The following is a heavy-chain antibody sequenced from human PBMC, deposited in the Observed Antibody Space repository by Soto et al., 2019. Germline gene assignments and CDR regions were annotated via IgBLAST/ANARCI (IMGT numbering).Heavy chain of an antibody. D-gene: IGHD3-22*01. CDR1: GGTFSSYA. V-gene: IGHV1-69*13. Sequence: GASVKVSCKASGGTFSSYAISWVRQAPGQGLEWMGGIIPIFGTANYAQKFQGRVTITADESTSTAYTELSSLRSEDTAVYYCARSHIVVALGEAWGQGTLVTVSS. CDR2: IIPIFGTA. J-gene: IGHJ4*02. CDR3: ARSHIVVALGEA.